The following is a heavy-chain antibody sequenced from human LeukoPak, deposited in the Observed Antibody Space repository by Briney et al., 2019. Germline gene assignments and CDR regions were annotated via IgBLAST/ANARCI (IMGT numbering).Heavy chain of an antibody. D-gene: IGHD2/OR15-2a*01. J-gene: IGHJ4*02. Sequence: GGSLRLSCAASGFTFSSYAMHWVRRAPGKGLEYVSAISSNGGSTYYANSVKGRFTISRDNSKNTLYLQMGSLRAEDMAVYYCARSSHLEDRFLYDYWGQGTLVTVPS. V-gene: IGHV3-64*01. CDR3: ARSSHLEDRFLYDY. CDR2: ISSNGGST. CDR1: GFTFSSYA.